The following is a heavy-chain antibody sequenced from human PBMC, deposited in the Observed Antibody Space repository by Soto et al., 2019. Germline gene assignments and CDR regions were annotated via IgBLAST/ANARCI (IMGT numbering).Heavy chain of an antibody. Sequence: EVQLLESGGGLVQPGGSLRLSCAASGFTFSNYDMTWVRQAPGRGLEWVSVITGGGDTTYYADSVKGRFTISRDNSKNTLSLQMISLRAEDTALYYCAKRDRSNWSYFDYWGQGTLVTVSS. CDR2: ITGGGDTT. J-gene: IGHJ4*02. V-gene: IGHV3-23*01. CDR3: AKRDRSNWSYFDY. D-gene: IGHD1-20*01. CDR1: GFTFSNYD.